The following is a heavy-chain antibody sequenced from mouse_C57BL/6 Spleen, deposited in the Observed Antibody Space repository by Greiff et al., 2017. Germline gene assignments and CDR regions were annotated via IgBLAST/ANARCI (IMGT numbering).Heavy chain of an antibody. CDR3: ARDTYFDY. V-gene: IGHV1-52*01. CDR1: GYTFTSYW. J-gene: IGHJ2*01. CDR2: IDPSDSET. Sequence: VQLQQPGAELVRPGSSVKLSCKASGYTFTSYWMHWVKQRPIQGLEWIGNIDPSDSETQYNQKFKDKATLTVYKSSSTAYMQLISLTSEDSAVYYCARDTYFDYWRQGTPLTVSS.